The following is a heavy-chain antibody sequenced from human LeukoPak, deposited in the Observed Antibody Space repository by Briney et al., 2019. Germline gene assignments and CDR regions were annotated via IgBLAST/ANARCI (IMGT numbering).Heavy chain of an antibody. V-gene: IGHV3-9*01. CDR2: ISWNSGSI. D-gene: IGHD3-10*01. CDR3: ATVRKPTYYYGSGSYYKGLTGDFDY. J-gene: IGHJ4*02. CDR1: GFTFDDHA. Sequence: SLRLSCAVSGFTFDDHAMHWVRQAPGKGLEWVSGISWNSGSIGYADSVKGRFTISRDNAKNSLYLQMNSLRAEDTAVYYCATVRKPTYYYGSGSYYKGLTGDFDYWGQGTLVTVSS.